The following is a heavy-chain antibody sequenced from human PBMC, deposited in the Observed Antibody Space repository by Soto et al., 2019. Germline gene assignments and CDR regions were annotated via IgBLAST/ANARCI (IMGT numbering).Heavy chain of an antibody. D-gene: IGHD1-26*01. J-gene: IGHJ3*02. V-gene: IGHV1-69*04. Sequence: SVKVSCKASGGTFSSYTISWVRQAPGQGLEWMGRIIPILGIANYAQKFQGRVTITADKSTSTAYMELSSLRSEDTAVYYCARDGPLGATSSAFDIWGQGTMVTVSS. CDR1: GGTFSSYT. CDR2: IIPILGIA. CDR3: ARDGPLGATSSAFDI.